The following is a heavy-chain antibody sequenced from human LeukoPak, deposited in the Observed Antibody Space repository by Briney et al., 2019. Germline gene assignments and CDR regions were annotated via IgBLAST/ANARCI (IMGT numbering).Heavy chain of an antibody. D-gene: IGHD2-8*01. CDR2: IYTSGST. CDR3: AREKVYSQDRIKLNYYYYYYMDV. J-gene: IGHJ6*03. V-gene: IGHV4-4*07. Sequence: SETLSLTCTVSGGSISSYYWSWIRQPAGKGLEWIGRIYTSGSTNYNPSLKSRVTMSVDTSKNQFSLKLSSVTAADTAVYYCAREKVYSQDRIKLNYYYYYYMDVWGKGTTVTVSS. CDR1: GGSISSYY.